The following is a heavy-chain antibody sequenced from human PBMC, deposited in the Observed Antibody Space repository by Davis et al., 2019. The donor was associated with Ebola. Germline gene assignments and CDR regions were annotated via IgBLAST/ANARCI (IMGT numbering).Heavy chain of an antibody. V-gene: IGHV5-51*01. CDR3: ARHMSAVGYFDY. CDR2: IYPGDSDL. D-gene: IGHD3-10*02. J-gene: IGHJ4*01. CDR1: GYIFSHFW. Sequence: GESLKISCQGSGYIFSHFWIGWLRRRPGKGLELMGIIYPGDSDLKYSPSFQGQVTISVDKSINTAYLHWSSLKASDTAMYYCARHMSAVGYFDYWGHGTLVTVSS.